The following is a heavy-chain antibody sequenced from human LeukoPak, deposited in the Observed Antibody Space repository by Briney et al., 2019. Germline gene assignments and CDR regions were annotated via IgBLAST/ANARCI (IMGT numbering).Heavy chain of an antibody. D-gene: IGHD1-20*01. CDR3: ARTHNWNGGWFDP. CDR1: GGSIIGSNYY. V-gene: IGHV4-39*01. Sequence: SETLSLTCTVTGGSIIGSNYYWGWIRQPPGKGLEWIGSIYYSGSTYYNPSLRSRVTISLDTPKTQFSLKLNSVTAADTAVYYCARTHNWNGGWFDPWGQGTLVTVSS. J-gene: IGHJ5*02. CDR2: IYYSGST.